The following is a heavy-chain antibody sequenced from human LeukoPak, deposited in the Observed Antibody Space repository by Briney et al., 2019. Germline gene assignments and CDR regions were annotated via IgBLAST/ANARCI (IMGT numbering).Heavy chain of an antibody. D-gene: IGHD6-19*01. CDR3: ASPNSMAGTHYFHY. Sequence: GGSLRLSCAASGFTFTTFTMHWVRQPPGKGLEWVAVISYDGTDKYYADSVKGRFTISRDNSKSTLYLQMDSLRAEDTAVYYCASPNSMAGTHYFHYWGQGTLVTVSS. J-gene: IGHJ4*02. CDR2: ISYDGTDK. V-gene: IGHV3-30*04. CDR1: GFTFTTFT.